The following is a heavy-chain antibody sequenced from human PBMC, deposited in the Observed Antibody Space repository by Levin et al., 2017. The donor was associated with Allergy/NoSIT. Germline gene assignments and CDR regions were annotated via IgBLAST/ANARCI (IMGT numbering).Heavy chain of an antibody. Sequence: LSLTCAASAFTFSNYALHWVRQAPGKGLQWAAGLSYDGSDKWYADSVKGRFTISRDNSKNTVYLQMNSLRAEDTAIYYCARDVSGGYSQDIWGQGTLVTVSS. J-gene: IGHJ4*02. CDR3: ARDVSGGYSQDI. CDR2: LSYDGSDK. CDR1: AFTFSNYA. V-gene: IGHV3-30-3*01. D-gene: IGHD5-18*01.